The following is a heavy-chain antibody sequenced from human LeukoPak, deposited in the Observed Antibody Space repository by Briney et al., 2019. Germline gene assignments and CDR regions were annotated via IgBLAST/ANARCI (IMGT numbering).Heavy chain of an antibody. D-gene: IGHD6-13*01. CDR2: ISGSGGST. CDR3: AKAGYGSSWYVPDY. V-gene: IGHV3-23*01. J-gene: IGHJ4*02. Sequence: GGSLRLSCAASGFTFSSHAMSWVRQAPGKGLEWVSAISGSGGSTYCADSVKGRFTISRDNSKNTLYLQMNSLRAEDTAVYYCAKAGYGSSWYVPDYWGQGTLVTVSS. CDR1: GFTFSSHA.